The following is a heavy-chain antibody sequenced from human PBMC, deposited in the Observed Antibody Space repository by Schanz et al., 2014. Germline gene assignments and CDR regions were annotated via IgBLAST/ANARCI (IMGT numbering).Heavy chain of an antibody. CDR3: ARHRFGVFYYGLDV. CDR2: ISDYNGKT. Sequence: QAQLMQPGPELKRPGASVKVSCTASGYTLKNYGISWVRQAPGLGLEWMGWISDYNGKTNYAQKFQDRVIMSTDRSSSTAYLELRSLTSDDSAIYYCARHRFGVFYYGLDVWGQGTTILVSS. J-gene: IGHJ6*02. V-gene: IGHV1-18*01. CDR1: GYTLKNYG. D-gene: IGHD3-10*01.